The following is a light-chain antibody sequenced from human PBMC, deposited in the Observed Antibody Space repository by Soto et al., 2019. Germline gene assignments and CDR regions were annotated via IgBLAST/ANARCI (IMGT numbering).Light chain of an antibody. CDR3: QQYRSSPPWT. CDR2: WAS. J-gene: IGKJ1*01. V-gene: IGKV4-1*01. Sequence: DIVMTQSPDSLAVSLGERATINCKSSQSVLYSSTNKNYLAWYQQKAGQPPKLLIYWASTREFGVPDRFSGSGSGTDFTLTISSLQAEDVAVYYCQQYRSSPPWTFGQGTKVEIK. CDR1: QSVLYSSTNKNY.